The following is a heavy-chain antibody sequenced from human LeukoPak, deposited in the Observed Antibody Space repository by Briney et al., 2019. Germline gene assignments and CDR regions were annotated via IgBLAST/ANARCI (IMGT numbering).Heavy chain of an antibody. J-gene: IGHJ4*02. CDR1: GFSFSTYG. D-gene: IGHD1-26*01. CDR2: ISSSGTNI. Sequence: GGSLRLSCAASGFSFSTYGMNWVRQAPGKGLEWVSSISSSGTNIYYADSVKGRFTISRDNAKNSLYLQMNSLKAEDTAVYYCAKDSLRKTIVGTTTRGVNDYWGQGNLVTVSS. V-gene: IGHV3-21*01. CDR3: AKDSLRKTIVGTTTRGVNDY.